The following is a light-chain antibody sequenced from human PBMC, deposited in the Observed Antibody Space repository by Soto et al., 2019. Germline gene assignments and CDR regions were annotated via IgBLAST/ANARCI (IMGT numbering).Light chain of an antibody. CDR2: DAS. CDR3: QQRSNWPLT. Sequence: EIVLTQSPATLSLSPGERATLSCRASQSVRTYLAWYQQKPGQAPRLLIYDASSRATGIPGRFSGSGSGTDFTPSISSLEPEDFAVYYCQQRSNWPLTFGGGSKVDIK. V-gene: IGKV3-11*01. J-gene: IGKJ4*01. CDR1: QSVRTY.